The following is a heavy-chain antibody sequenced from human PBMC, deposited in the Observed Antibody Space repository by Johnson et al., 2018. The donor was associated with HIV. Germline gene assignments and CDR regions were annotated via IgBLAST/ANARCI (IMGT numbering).Heavy chain of an antibody. Sequence: QVQLVESGGGVVLPGWTLRLSCAASGFTFSSYAMHWVRQAPGKGLEWVAVISYDGSNKYYADSVKGRFTISRDNSKNTLYLQMNSLRAEDTAVYYCARDEPYNLNAFDIWGQGTMVTVSS. CDR2: ISYDGSNK. V-gene: IGHV3-30-3*01. CDR3: ARDEPYNLNAFDI. CDR1: GFTFSSYA. D-gene: IGHD5-24*01. J-gene: IGHJ3*02.